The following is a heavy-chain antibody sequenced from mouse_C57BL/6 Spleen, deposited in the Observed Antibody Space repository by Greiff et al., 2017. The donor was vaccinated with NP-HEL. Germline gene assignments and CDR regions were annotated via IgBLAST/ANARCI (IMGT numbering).Heavy chain of an antibody. J-gene: IGHJ2*01. V-gene: IGHV1-64*01. CDR1: GYTFTSYW. CDR2: IHPNSGST. CDR3: ARRGTGTPFDY. D-gene: IGHD4-1*01. Sequence: QVQLQQSGAELVKPGASVKLSCKASGYTFTSYWMHWVKQRPGQGLEWIGMIHPNSGSTNYNEKFKSKATLTVDKSSSTAYMQLSSLTSEDSAVYYCARRGTGTPFDYWGQGTTRTVSS.